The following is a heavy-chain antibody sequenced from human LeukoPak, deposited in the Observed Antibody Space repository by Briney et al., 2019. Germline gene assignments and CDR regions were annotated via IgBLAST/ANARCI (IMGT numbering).Heavy chain of an antibody. CDR2: INPSSGGT. V-gene: IGHV1-2*02. CDR1: GYTFTGYY. CDR3: ARDRGSSSSVVDY. D-gene: IGHD6-6*01. Sequence: GASVKVSCKASGYTFTGYYMHWVRQAPGQGLEWMGWINPSSGGTNYAQKFQGRVTMTRDTSISTAYRELSRLRSDDTAVYYCARDRGSSSSVVDYWGQGTLVTVSS. J-gene: IGHJ4*02.